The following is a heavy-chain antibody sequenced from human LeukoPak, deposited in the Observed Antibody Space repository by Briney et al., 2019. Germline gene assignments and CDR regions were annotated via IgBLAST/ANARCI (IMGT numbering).Heavy chain of an antibody. Sequence: ASVKVSCKASGYTFTAWYIHWVRRAPGQGLEWMGWIDPNSGGATYAQKFQGRVTMTRDTSISTAYMELSSLRSDDTAVYYCARRSEWELSTFAFDIWGQGTMVTVSS. D-gene: IGHD1-26*01. V-gene: IGHV1-2*02. J-gene: IGHJ3*02. CDR2: IDPNSGGA. CDR1: GYTFTAWY. CDR3: ARRSEWELSTFAFDI.